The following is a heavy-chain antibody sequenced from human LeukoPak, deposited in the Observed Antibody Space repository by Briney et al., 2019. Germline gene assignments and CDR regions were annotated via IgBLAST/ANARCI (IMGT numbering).Heavy chain of an antibody. CDR3: ARGRYYDTSAYNYFDP. Sequence: PGGSLRLSCTASGFTFSYYWINWVRQAPGKGLEWVASIKQDGSEKWYVDSVKGRFTISRDNANNSLFLQMNSLRAEDTAVYYCARGRYYDTSAYNYFDPWGRGTLVTVSS. J-gene: IGHJ5*02. D-gene: IGHD3-22*01. CDR2: IKQDGSEK. CDR1: GFTFSYYW. V-gene: IGHV3-7*01.